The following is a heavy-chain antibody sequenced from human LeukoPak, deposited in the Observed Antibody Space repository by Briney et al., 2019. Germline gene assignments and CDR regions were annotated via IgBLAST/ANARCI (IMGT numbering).Heavy chain of an antibody. J-gene: IGHJ3*02. Sequence: GGSLRLSCAASGFTFDDYAMHWVRQVPGKGLEWVSGINWNSGIIDYADAVKGRFTISRDNAKNSLYLQMNTLRLEDTALYYCAKDIHSGSYYHDAFDIWGQGTMVTVSS. CDR1: GFTFDDYA. CDR3: AKDIHSGSYYHDAFDI. D-gene: IGHD3-10*01. V-gene: IGHV3-9*01. CDR2: INWNSGII.